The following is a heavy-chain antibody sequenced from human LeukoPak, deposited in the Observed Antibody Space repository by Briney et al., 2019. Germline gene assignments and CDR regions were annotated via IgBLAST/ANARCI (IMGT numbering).Heavy chain of an antibody. CDR1: GGSISSSNW. CDR2: IYHSGST. V-gene: IGHV4-4*02. Sequence: PSGTLSLTCAVSGGSISSSNWWSWVRQPPGKGVEGIGEIYHSGSTNYNPSLKSRVTISVDRPKNQFSLKLSSVTAADTAVYYCTYTTSANWFDPWGQGTLVTVSS. J-gene: IGHJ5*02. CDR3: TYTTSANWFDP. D-gene: IGHD2/OR15-2a*01.